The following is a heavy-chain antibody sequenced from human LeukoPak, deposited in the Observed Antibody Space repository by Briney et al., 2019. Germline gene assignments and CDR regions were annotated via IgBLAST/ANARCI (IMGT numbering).Heavy chain of an antibody. J-gene: IGHJ4*02. D-gene: IGHD1-26*01. CDR1: GFTFSSYS. CDR2: ISSGSSTI. CDR3: ARAQAGGSYSRPDY. Sequence: GGSLRLSCAASGFTFSSYSMNWVRQAPGKGLEWVSYISSGSSTIYYADSVKGRFTISRDNAKNSLYLQMNSLRAEDTAVYYCARAQAGGSYSRPDYWGQGTLVTVSS. V-gene: IGHV3-48*04.